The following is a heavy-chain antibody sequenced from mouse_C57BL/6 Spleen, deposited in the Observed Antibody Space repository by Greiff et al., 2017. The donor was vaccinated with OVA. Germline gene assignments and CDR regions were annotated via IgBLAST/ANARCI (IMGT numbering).Heavy chain of an antibody. CDR3: ARGAYDYEDAMDD. D-gene: IGHD2-4*01. CDR1: GYTFTSYW. Sequence: QVQLQQSGAELAKPGASVKLSCKASGYTFTSYWMHWVKQRPGQGLEWIGYINPSSGYTKYNQKFKDKATLTADKSSSTAYMQLSSLTYEDSAVYYCARGAYDYEDAMDDWGQGTSVTVSS. CDR2: INPSSGYT. J-gene: IGHJ4*01. V-gene: IGHV1-7*01.